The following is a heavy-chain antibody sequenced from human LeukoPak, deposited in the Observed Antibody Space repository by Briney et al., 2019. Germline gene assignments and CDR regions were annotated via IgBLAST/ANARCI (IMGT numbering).Heavy chain of an antibody. V-gene: IGHV3-30*04. CDR1: GFTFSSYA. D-gene: IGHD3-3*01. Sequence: PGGSLRLSCAASGFTFSSYAMHWVRQAPGKGLEWVAVISYDGSNKYYADSVKGRFTISRDNAKNSLYLQMNSLRAEDTAVYYCARTTIFGVVPINWFDPWGQGTLVTVSS. J-gene: IGHJ5*02. CDR3: ARTTIFGVVPINWFDP. CDR2: ISYDGSNK.